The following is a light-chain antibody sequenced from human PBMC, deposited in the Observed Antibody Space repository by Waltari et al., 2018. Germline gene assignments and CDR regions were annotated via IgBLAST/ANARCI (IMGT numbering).Light chain of an antibody. V-gene: IGKV1-5*03. CDR3: QQYTSYSPYT. CDR1: QSISSW. CDR2: KAS. J-gene: IGKJ2*01. Sequence: DIQMTQSPSTLSASVGDRVPITCRASQSISSWLAWYQQKPGKAPKLLIYKASTLESGVPSRFSGSGSGTEFTLTISSLQPDDFVTYYCQQYTSYSPYTFGQGTKLEIK.